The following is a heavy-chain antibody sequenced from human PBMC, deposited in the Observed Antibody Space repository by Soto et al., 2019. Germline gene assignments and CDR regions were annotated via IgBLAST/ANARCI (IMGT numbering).Heavy chain of an antibody. V-gene: IGHV1-18*01. CDR3: ARGRYGDY. D-gene: IGHD1-1*01. CDR1: GYTFTSYG. Sequence: QVHLVQSGAEVKKPGASVKISCKASGYTFTSYGITWVRQAPGQGLEWMGWISAHNGNTDYAQKLQGRVIVTRDTSTSTAYMELRSLRSDDTAVYYCARGRYGDYWDQGALVTVSS. J-gene: IGHJ4*02. CDR2: ISAHNGNT.